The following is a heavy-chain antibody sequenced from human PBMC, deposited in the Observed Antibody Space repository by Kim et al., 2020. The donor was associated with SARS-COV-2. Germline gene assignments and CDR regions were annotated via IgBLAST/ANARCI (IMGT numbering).Heavy chain of an antibody. D-gene: IGHD4-17*01. CDR3: ARNYGDYVSEYFQH. V-gene: IGHV4-31*02. Sequence: NPSHKGRVTISVAPTKNQFSLKLSSVTAADTAVYYCARNYGDYVSEYFQHWGQGTLVTVSS. J-gene: IGHJ1*01.